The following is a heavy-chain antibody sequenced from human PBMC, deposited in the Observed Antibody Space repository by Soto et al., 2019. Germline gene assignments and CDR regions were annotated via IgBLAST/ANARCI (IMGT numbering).Heavy chain of an antibody. J-gene: IGHJ3*02. V-gene: IGHV3-48*03. CDR2: ISCSGSTI. CDR3: ARDWSPRYITMVRGVMHGAGGAFDI. Sequence: PGGDLTLSCPASGGTFSRYERNWVRQAPGKGLEWVSYISCSGSTIYYADSVKGRFTISRDNAKNSLYLQMNSLRAEDTAVYYCARDWSPRYITMVRGVMHGAGGAFDIWGQGTMVTVSS. CDR1: GGTFSRYE. D-gene: IGHD3-10*01.